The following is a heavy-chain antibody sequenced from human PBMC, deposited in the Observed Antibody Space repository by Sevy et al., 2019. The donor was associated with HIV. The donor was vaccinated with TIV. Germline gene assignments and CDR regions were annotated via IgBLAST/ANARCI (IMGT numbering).Heavy chain of an antibody. V-gene: IGHV3-23*01. Sequence: GGSLRLSCSTSRVSFTNPAMSWLRQAPGKGLEWVASISGRGGTKYYAGSVRGRFSISRDDSEDTVYLQMSSLRAEDTAVYYCAKNHYELVSYFEHWGQGTLVTVSS. CDR3: AKNHYELVSYFEH. J-gene: IGHJ1*01. CDR1: RVSFTNPA. D-gene: IGHD3-22*01. CDR2: ISGRGGTK.